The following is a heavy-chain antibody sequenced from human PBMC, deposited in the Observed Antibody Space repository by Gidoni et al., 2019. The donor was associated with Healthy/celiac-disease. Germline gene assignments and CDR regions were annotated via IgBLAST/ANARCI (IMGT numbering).Heavy chain of an antibody. V-gene: IGHV4-61*02. CDR2: IDTSGST. D-gene: IGHD6-19*01. CDR1: GGPISSCSYY. J-gene: IGHJ5*02. CDR3: ARVRYSSGWNAGWFDP. Sequence: QVKLQESGPGLVKPSQTLSLTCTVSGGPISSCSYYWSWLRQPAGKGLAWIGRIDTSGSTNYNPALKSRVTISVDTTKNQFFLKLSSVTAADTAVYYCARVRYSSGWNAGWFDPWGQGTLVTVSS.